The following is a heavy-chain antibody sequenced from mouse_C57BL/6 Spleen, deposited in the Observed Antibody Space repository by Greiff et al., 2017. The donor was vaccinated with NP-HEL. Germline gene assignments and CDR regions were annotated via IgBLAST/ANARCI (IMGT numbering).Heavy chain of an antibody. D-gene: IGHD2-4*01. CDR2: ISYSGST. V-gene: IGHV3-1*01. J-gene: IGHJ3*01. CDR3: ARGAYDYDVFAY. Sequence: EVKLQESGPGMVKPSQSLSLTCTVTGYSITSGYDWHWIRHFPGNKLEWMGYISYSGSTNYNPSLKSRISITHDTSKNHFFLKLNSVTTEDTATYYCARGAYDYDVFAYWGQGTLVTVSA. CDR1: GYSITSGYD.